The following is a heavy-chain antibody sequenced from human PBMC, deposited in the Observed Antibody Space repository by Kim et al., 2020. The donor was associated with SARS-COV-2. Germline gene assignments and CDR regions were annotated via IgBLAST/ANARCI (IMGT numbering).Heavy chain of an antibody. Sequence: GESLKISCKGSGYSFTSYWIGWVRQMPGKGLEWMGIIYPGDSDTRYSPSFQDQVTISADKSISTAYLQWSSLKASDTAMYYCARHPNHYYYYMDVWGKGTTVTVSS. CDR1: GYSFTSYW. V-gene: IGHV5-51*01. D-gene: IGHD2-8*01. CDR3: ARHPNHYYYYMDV. J-gene: IGHJ6*03. CDR2: IYPGDSDT.